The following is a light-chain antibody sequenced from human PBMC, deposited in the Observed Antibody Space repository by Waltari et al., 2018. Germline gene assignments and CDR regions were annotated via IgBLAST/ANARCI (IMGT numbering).Light chain of an antibody. CDR1: QSVGSK. Sequence: EIEMTQSPATLSVSPGERATLSCRASQSVGSKLAWYQQKPGQAPRLLISDAYTRATGIPARFSGSGSGTEFTLTISSLQSDDFAVYHCLQYSHWPPWTFGQGTKVEIK. J-gene: IGKJ1*01. V-gene: IGKV3-15*01. CDR2: DAY. CDR3: LQYSHWPPWT.